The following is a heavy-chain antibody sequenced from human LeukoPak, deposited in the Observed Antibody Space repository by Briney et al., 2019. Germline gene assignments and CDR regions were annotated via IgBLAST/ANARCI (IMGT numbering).Heavy chain of an antibody. J-gene: IGHJ4*02. CDR3: AIMHGCYDGGGFGVQ. D-gene: IGHD3-22*01. CDR1: GFTFSSYA. Sequence: PAGSLRLSCAASGFTFSSYALSWIRQPPGKGLEWGSFIGHSGERTSNADSVEGRYTISRDNTRNTLDLQMNSLRDEDTGVYCCAIMHGCYDGGGFGVQWGQGTLVTVSS. V-gene: IGHV3-23*01. CDR2: IGHSGERT.